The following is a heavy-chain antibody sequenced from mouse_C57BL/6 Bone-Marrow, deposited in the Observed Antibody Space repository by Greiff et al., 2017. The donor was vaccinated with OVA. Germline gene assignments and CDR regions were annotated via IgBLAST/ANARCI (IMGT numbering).Heavy chain of an antibody. CDR1: GFTFSDYG. CDR2: ISNLAYSI. CDR3: ARDWDYYAMDY. D-gene: IGHD4-1*01. Sequence: DVQLVESGGGLVQPGGSLKLSCAASGFTFSDYGMAWVRQAPRKGPEWVAFISNLAYSIYYADTVTGRCTISRENAKNTLYLEMSSLRSEDAAMYYCARDWDYYAMDYWGQGTSVTVSS. V-gene: IGHV5-15*01. J-gene: IGHJ4*01.